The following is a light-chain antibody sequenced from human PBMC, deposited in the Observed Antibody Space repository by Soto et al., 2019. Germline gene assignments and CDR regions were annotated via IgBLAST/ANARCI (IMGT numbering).Light chain of an antibody. CDR3: LQHNNYPLT. V-gene: IGKV1-17*01. J-gene: IGKJ1*01. CDR1: QGIRSD. Sequence: DIQMTQSPSSLSASVGDRVTITCQASQGIRSDLGWYQQKPGKAPKRLIYVASSLQSGVPSRFSGSGSGTEFTLTISSLQPEDFATYYCLQHNNYPLTFGPGTKVEIK. CDR2: VAS.